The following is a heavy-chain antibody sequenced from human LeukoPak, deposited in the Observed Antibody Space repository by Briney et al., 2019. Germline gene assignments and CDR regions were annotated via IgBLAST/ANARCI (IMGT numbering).Heavy chain of an antibody. D-gene: IGHD3-10*01. Sequence: PGGSLRLSCAASGFTFSSYIMNWVRQSPGKGLEWVSGISWNSGSIGYPDSVKGRFTISRDNAKNSLYLQMNSLRAEDTALYYCAKDIGTMVRGSCYFDYWGQGTLVTVSS. J-gene: IGHJ4*02. CDR1: GFTFSSYI. CDR2: ISWNSGSI. V-gene: IGHV3-9*01. CDR3: AKDIGTMVRGSCYFDY.